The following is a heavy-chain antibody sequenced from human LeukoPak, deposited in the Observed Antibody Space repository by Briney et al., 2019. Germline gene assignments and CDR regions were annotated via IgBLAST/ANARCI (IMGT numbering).Heavy chain of an antibody. CDR1: GFTFSNYA. D-gene: IGHD3-9*01. Sequence: QSGVSLRLSCAASGFTFSNYAMSWVRQAPGKGLEWVSAVSGRDDSTYYADSVKGRFTISRDNSKNTLYLQMNSLRAEDTAVYYCAKWGDYDILTGYYDSDYWGQGTLVTVSS. V-gene: IGHV3-23*01. J-gene: IGHJ4*02. CDR3: AKWGDYDILTGYYDSDY. CDR2: VSGRDDST.